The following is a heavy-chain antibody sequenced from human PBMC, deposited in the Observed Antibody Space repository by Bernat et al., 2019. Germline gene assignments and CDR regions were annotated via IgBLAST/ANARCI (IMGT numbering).Heavy chain of an antibody. Sequence: EVQLVESGGGLVQPGGSLRLSCAASGFTFSSYSMNWVRQAPGKGLEWVSYISSSSSTIYYADSVKGRFTISRDNAKNSLYLQMNSLRAEDTAVYYCARDVVVVPAAMFSISSSGGMDVWGQGTTVTVSS. V-gene: IGHV3-48*01. CDR2: ISSSSSTI. D-gene: IGHD2-2*01. CDR1: GFTFSSYS. J-gene: IGHJ6*02. CDR3: ARDVVVVPAAMFSISSSGGMDV.